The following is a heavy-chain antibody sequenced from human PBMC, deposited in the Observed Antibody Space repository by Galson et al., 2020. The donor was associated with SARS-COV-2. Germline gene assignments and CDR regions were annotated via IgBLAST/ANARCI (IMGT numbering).Heavy chain of an antibody. D-gene: IGHD3-10*01. CDR1: GFTFSDEG. CDR2: TRYDGKNK. V-gene: IGHV3-30*02. CDR3: AKNKGRSPGPRIFYYAMAV. Sequence: GGSLRLSCGASGFTFSDEGMHWVRQAPGKGLEWVAFTRYDGKNKYYTDSVKGRFTISRDNSKNTLYLQMDSLRVEDTAVYFCAKNKGRSPGPRIFYYAMAVWGQGTTVTVSS. J-gene: IGHJ6*02.